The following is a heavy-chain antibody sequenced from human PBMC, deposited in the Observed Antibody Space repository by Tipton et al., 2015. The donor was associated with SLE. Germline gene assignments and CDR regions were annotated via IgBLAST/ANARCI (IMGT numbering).Heavy chain of an antibody. D-gene: IGHD2-2*02. Sequence: TLSLTCSVSGGSISTTDHYWGWIRQPPGKGLEWIGSVFYSGNTYHNESLQSRVTISIDTSKNHFSLKLYSVTAADTAVYYCAREDSSSWFYTRFDPWGQGTLVTVSS. V-gene: IGHV4-39*07. CDR3: AREDSSSWFYTRFDP. CDR2: VFYSGNT. J-gene: IGHJ5*02. CDR1: GGSISTTDHY.